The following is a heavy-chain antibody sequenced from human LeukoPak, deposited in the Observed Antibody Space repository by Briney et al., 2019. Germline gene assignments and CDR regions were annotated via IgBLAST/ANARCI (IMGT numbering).Heavy chain of an antibody. CDR3: ARAHLGIVGATDLDY. J-gene: IGHJ4*02. CDR1: GFTFSSYA. V-gene: IGHV3-23*01. Sequence: GGSLRLSCAASGFTFSSYAMSWVRQAPGKGLEWVSAISGSGGSTYYADSVKGRFTISRDNSKNTLYLQMNSLRAEDTAMYYCARAHLGIVGATDLDYWGQGTLVTVSS. D-gene: IGHD1-26*01. CDR2: ISGSGGST.